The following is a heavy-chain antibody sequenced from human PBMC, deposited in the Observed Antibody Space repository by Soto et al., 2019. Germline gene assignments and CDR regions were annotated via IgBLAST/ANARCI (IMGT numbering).Heavy chain of an antibody. CDR2: ISAYNGNF. J-gene: IGHJ6*02. V-gene: IGHV1-18*04. CDR3: ARIADCSTTSCSFPSRFHVRGYYYYYGLDV. CDR1: AYTFSSYG. Sequence: QVQLVQSGAEVKKPGASVKVTCKASAYTFSSYGISWVRQAPGQGLEWVGWISAYNGNFNYAQKYEGRVTLTTDTSPSTAYMELSSLRSDDTAVYYCARIADCSTTSCSFPSRFHVRGYYYYYGLDVWGQGTTVTVSS. D-gene: IGHD2-2*01.